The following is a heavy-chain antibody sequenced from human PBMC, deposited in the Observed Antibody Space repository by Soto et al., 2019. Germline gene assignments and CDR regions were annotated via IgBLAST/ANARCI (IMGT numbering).Heavy chain of an antibody. CDR2: ISYSGST. J-gene: IGHJ5*02. D-gene: IGHD3-9*01. V-gene: IGHV4-39*01. CDR1: GGSISSTSYY. Sequence: PSETLSLTCTVSGGSISSTSYYWGWIRQPPGKGLEWVGSISYSGSTYYNPSLKSRVTISIDTSKNQFSLKLSSVTAADTVLYYCARPRYFDWLAQEYNWFDPWGQGTLVTVSS. CDR3: ARPRYFDWLAQEYNWFDP.